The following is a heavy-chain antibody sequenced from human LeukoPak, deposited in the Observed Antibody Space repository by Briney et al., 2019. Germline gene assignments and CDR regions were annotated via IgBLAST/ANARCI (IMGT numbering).Heavy chain of an antibody. J-gene: IGHJ3*01. CDR3: ARGEEWSLNLGLN. CDR2: IIPIFGTT. CDR1: GGTFSSYA. Sequence: SVKVSCTASGGTFSSYAISWVRQAPGQGLEWMGGIIPIFGTTNYAQKFQGRVTITADESTSTAYMELSSLRSEDTAVYYCARGEEWSLNLGLNWGQGTMVTVSS. V-gene: IGHV1-69*13. D-gene: IGHD3-3*01.